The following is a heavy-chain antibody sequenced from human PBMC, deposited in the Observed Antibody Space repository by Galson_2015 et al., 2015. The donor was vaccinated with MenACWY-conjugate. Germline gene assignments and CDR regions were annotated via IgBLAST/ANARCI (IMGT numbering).Heavy chain of an antibody. CDR3: AKIVRLPVGPNFDS. D-gene: IGHD2-21*01. Sequence: SLRLSCAASGFSVTSHFMGWVRQAPGKGLEWVALLYDDGTSRYADSVKGRFTISRDTLRNSLSLQMHGLRAEDTAMYFCAKIVRLPVGPNFDSWGQGTLVLVS. CDR2: LYDDGTS. J-gene: IGHJ4*02. V-gene: IGHV3-53*01. CDR1: GFSVTSHF.